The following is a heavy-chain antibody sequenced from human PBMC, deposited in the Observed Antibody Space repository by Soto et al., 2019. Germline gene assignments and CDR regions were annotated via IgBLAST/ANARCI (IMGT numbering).Heavy chain of an antibody. J-gene: IGHJ4*02. CDR1: GYTFTSYS. V-gene: IGHV1-18*01. CDR2: ISTYSENT. CDR3: ARDANSDSSGYYSDY. Sequence: GASVKVSFKSSGYTFTSYSINWLRQAPGQGLEWMGWISTYSENTKHAQKFQGRVTMTTDTSTSTAYMELKSLRSDDTAVYYCARDANSDSSGYYSDYWGQGTLVTVSS. D-gene: IGHD3-22*01.